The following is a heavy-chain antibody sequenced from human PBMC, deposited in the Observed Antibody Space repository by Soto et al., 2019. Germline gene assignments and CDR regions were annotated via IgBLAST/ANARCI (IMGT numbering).Heavy chain of an antibody. CDR1: GGTFSSYA. Sequence: GASVKVSCKASGGTFSSYAISWVRQAPGQGLEWMGGIIPIFGTANYAQKFQGRVTITADKSTSTAYMELSSLRSEDTAVYYCARDLSPSITGTTFSYGMDVWGQGTTVTVSS. CDR2: IIPIFGTA. V-gene: IGHV1-69*06. J-gene: IGHJ6*02. CDR3: ARDLSPSITGTTFSYGMDV. D-gene: IGHD1-7*01.